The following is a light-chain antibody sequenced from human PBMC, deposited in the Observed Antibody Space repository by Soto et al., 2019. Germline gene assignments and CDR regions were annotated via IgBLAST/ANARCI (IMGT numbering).Light chain of an antibody. CDR2: GAS. Sequence: DIQMTQSPSSLSASVGDRVTITCQASHDITNYLNWYQHKPGKAPKLLIYGASNLETGVPSRFSGSGSGTDSTFTISSLQPEDIATYYCQYCDYLPLFGPGTTVDFK. CDR1: HDITNY. J-gene: IGKJ3*01. V-gene: IGKV1-33*01. CDR3: QYCDYLPL.